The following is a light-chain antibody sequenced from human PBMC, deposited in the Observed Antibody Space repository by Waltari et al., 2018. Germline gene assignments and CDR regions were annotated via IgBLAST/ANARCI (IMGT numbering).Light chain of an antibody. CDR2: DAS. Sequence: DIQMTQSPSSLSASVGDRVTITCQASQDISNYLNWYQQKPGKAPKLLIYDASNLETGVPSRFSGSGSGTDFTVTISSLQPEDIATYYCQQYDNLPLAITFGQGTRLEIK. CDR3: QQYDNLPLAIT. V-gene: IGKV1-33*01. CDR1: QDISNY. J-gene: IGKJ5*01.